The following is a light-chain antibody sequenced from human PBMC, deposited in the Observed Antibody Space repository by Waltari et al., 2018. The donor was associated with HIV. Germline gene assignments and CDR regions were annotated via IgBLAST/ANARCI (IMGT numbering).Light chain of an antibody. J-gene: IGLJ2*01. CDR3: CSYAGSDVV. Sequence: QSALTQPPSASGSPGQSVTISCTRTSSDAGVYNYLSWYQQHPGKSPKLLIFEVTKRPSGVPDRFSGSKSGNTASLTVSVRQAEDDAVYYCCSYAGSDVVFGGGTKLTVL. CDR2: EVT. CDR1: SSDAGVYNY. V-gene: IGLV2-8*01.